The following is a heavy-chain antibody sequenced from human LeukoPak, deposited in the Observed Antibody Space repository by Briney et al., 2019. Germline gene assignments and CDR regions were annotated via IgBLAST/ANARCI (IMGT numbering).Heavy chain of an antibody. CDR3: AKGPSGNSDAFDI. CDR2: IRYDGSNK. CDR1: GFTFSSYG. V-gene: IGHV3-30*02. J-gene: IGHJ3*02. D-gene: IGHD1-26*01. Sequence: GGSLRLSCAASGFTFSSYGMHWVRQAPGKGLEWVAFIRYDGSNKYYADSVKGRFTISRDNSKNTPYLQMNSLRAEDTAVYYCAKGPSGNSDAFDIWGQGTMVTVSS.